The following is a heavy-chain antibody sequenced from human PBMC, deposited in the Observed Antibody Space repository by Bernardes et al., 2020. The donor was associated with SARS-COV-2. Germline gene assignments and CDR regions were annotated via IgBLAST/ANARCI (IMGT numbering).Heavy chain of an antibody. CDR2: IKQDGSEK. CDR1: GFTFSSYS. V-gene: IGHV3-7*03. J-gene: IGHJ6*02. CDR3: ARDGLYYDFWSGQYGGPYYYYGMDV. D-gene: IGHD3-3*01. Sequence: GGSLRLSCAASGFTFSSYSMSWVRQAPGKGLEWVANIKQDGSEKYYVDSVKGRFTISRDNAKNSLYLQMNSLRAEDTAVYYCARDGLYYDFWSGQYGGPYYYYGMDVWGQGTTVTVSS.